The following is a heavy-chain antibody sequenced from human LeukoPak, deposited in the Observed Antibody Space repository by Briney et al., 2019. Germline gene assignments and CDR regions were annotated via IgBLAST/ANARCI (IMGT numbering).Heavy chain of an antibody. CDR1: GFSLSTSGMC. V-gene: IGHV2-70*11. CDR3: ARMFHSSGYTDY. CDR2: IDWDDDK. J-gene: IGHJ4*02. D-gene: IGHD3-22*01. Sequence: SGPALVKPTQTLTLTCTFSGFSLSTSGMCVSWILQPPGKALEWLARIDWDDDKYYSTSLKTRLTISKDTSKNQVVLTMTNMDPVDTATYYCARMFHSSGYTDYWGQGTLVTVSS.